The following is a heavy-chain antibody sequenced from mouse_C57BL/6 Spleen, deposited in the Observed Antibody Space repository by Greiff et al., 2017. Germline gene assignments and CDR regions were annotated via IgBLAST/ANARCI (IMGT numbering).Heavy chain of an antibody. D-gene: IGHD1-1*01. CDR1: GYTFTSYW. V-gene: IGHV1-5*01. Sequence: VQLKQSGTVLARPGASVKMSCKTSGYTFTSYWMHWVKQRPGQGLEWIGAIYPGNSDTSYNQKFKGKAKLTAVTSASTAYMELSSLTNEDSAVYYCTTDNDYGSRGWFAYWGQGTLVTVSA. CDR2: IYPGNSDT. CDR3: TTDNDYGSRGWFAY. J-gene: IGHJ3*01.